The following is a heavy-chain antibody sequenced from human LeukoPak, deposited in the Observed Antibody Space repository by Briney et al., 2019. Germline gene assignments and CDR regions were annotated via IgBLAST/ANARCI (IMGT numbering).Heavy chain of an antibody. CDR3: ARDGLPATVANWFDP. J-gene: IGHJ5*02. Sequence: GGSLRLSCAASGFTFNNYTMNWVRQAPGKGLEWVSSISRNGIYIKYADSVKGRFTVSRDNAKNSLYLQMNSLRAEDTAVYYCARDGLPATVANWFDPWGRGTLVTVSS. CDR1: GFTFNNYT. CDR2: ISRNGIYI. V-gene: IGHV3-21*01. D-gene: IGHD2-15*01.